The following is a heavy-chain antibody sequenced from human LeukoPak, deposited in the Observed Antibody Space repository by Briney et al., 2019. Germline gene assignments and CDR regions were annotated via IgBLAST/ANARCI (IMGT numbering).Heavy chain of an antibody. CDR2: ISSSGSTI. J-gene: IGHJ3*02. CDR1: GFTFSDYY. Sequence: GGSLRLSCAASGFTFSDYYTSWIRQAPGKGLEWASYISSSGSTIYYADSVKGRFTISRDNAKNSLYLQMNSLRAEDTAVYYCARGDEVAGTFDAFDIWGQGTMVTVSS. D-gene: IGHD6-19*01. V-gene: IGHV3-11*01. CDR3: ARGDEVAGTFDAFDI.